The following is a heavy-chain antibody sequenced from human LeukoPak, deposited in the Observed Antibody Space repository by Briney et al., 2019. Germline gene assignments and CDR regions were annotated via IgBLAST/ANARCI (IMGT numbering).Heavy chain of an antibody. D-gene: IGHD6-6*01. V-gene: IGHV4-4*09. J-gene: IGHJ5*02. Sequence: PSETLSLTCTVSGDSISSYYWSWIRQPPGKGLEWIGYIYTSGSTNYNPSLKSRVTISVDTSKNQFSLKLSSVTAADTAVYYCARQASTAAGDNWFDPWGQGTLVTVSS. CDR3: ARQASTAAGDNWFDP. CDR1: GDSISSYY. CDR2: IYTSGST.